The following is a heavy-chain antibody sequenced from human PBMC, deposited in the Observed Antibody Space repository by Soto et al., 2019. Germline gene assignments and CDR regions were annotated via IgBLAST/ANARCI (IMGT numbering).Heavy chain of an antibody. CDR1: GFTFSNAW. V-gene: IGHV3-15*01. J-gene: IGHJ4*02. CDR3: TTDPPSSHRHPYSSSPKGPDY. Sequence: GGSLRLSCAASGFTFSNAWMSWVRQAPGKGLEWVGRIKSKTDGGTTDYAAPVKGRFTISRDDSKNTLYLQMNSLKTEDTAVYYCTTDPPSSHRHPYSSSPKGPDYWGQGTLVTVSS. CDR2: IKSKTDGGTT. D-gene: IGHD6-6*01.